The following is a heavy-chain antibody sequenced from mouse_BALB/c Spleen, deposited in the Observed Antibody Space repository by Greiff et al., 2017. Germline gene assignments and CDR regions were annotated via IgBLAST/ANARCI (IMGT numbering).Heavy chain of an antibody. CDR3: ARDGGYYGSRSWYFDV. CDR1: GFTFSSYG. D-gene: IGHD1-1*01. J-gene: IGHJ1*01. Sequence: EVQGVESGGGLVQPGGSLKLSCAASGFTFSSYGMSWVRQTPDKRLELVATINSNGGSTYYPDSVKGRFTISRDNAKNTLYLQMSSLKSEDTAMYYCARDGGYYGSRSWYFDVWGAGTTVTVSS. CDR2: INSNGGST. V-gene: IGHV5-6-3*01.